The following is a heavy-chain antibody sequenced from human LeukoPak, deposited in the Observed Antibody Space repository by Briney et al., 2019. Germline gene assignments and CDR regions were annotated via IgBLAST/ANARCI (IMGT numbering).Heavy chain of an antibody. V-gene: IGHV4-4*07. CDR1: GGSISSYY. CDR2: IYTSGST. D-gene: IGHD6-19*01. Sequence: SETLSLTCTVSGGSISSYYWSWIRQPAGKGLEWIGRIYTSGSTNYNPSLKSRVTMSVDTSKNQFSLKLSSVTAADTAVYYCARSSHLHSSGWYAGAFDIWAKGQWSPSLQ. J-gene: IGHJ3*02. CDR3: ARSSHLHSSGWYAGAFDI.